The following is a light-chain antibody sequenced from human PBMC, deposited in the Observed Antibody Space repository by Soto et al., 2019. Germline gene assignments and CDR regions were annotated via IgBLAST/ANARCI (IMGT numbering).Light chain of an antibody. Sequence: EIVMTQSPATLSVSPGERATLSCRASQSVSSNLAWYQQKPGQAPRLLIYGASTRATGIPDRLSGSGSGTEFTLTISRLQSEDFAVYYCQQYNNWPPLTFGGGTKVEIK. J-gene: IGKJ4*01. V-gene: IGKV3-15*01. CDR2: GAS. CDR1: QSVSSN. CDR3: QQYNNWPPLT.